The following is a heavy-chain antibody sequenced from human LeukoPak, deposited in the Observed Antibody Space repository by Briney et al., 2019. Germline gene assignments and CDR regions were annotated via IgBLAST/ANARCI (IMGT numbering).Heavy chain of an antibody. CDR1: GGSFSGYY. Sequence: SETLSLTCAVYGGSFSGYYWSWIRQPPGKGLEWIGEINHSGSTNYNPSLKSRVSISVDTSKNQFSLKLSSVTAADTAVYYCAREGSSGWYGFDYWGQGTLVTVSS. J-gene: IGHJ4*02. CDR2: INHSGST. D-gene: IGHD6-19*01. CDR3: AREGSSGWYGFDY. V-gene: IGHV4-34*01.